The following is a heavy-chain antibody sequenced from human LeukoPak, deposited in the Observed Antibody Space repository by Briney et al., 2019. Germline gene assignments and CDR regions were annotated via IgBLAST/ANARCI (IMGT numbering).Heavy chain of an antibody. CDR3: ARAVIYFTSGKTHAFDI. CDR2: IYYSGST. Sequence: PSETLSLTCTVSGRSISSSSYYGGWIRQPPGKGLEWIGSIYYSGSTYYNPSLKSRVTISADTSKNQFSLKLSSVTAADTALYYCARAVIYFTSGKTHAFDIWGQGTMVTVSS. D-gene: IGHD3-10*01. CDR1: GRSISSSSYY. J-gene: IGHJ3*02. V-gene: IGHV4-39*07.